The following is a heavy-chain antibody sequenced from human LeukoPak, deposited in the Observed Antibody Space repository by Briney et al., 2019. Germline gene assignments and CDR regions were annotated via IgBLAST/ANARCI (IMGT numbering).Heavy chain of an antibody. CDR3: ARGDDILTGYLHYFDY. V-gene: IGHV1-2*04. J-gene: IGHJ4*02. CDR1: GYTFTGYY. D-gene: IGHD3-9*01. Sequence: WASVKVSCKASGYTFTGYYMHWVRQAPGQGLEWMGWINPNSGGTNYAQKFQGWVTMTGDTSISTAYMELSRLRSDDTAVYYCARGDDILTGYLHYFDYWGQGTLVTVSS. CDR2: INPNSGGT.